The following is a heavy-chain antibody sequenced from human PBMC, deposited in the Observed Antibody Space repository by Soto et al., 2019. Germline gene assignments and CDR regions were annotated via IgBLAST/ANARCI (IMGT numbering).Heavy chain of an antibody. D-gene: IGHD6-19*01. CDR3: AREAAGHDAFDI. J-gene: IGHJ3*02. CDR2: IWYDGSNK. CDR1: GFTFSDYG. Sequence: QVQLVESGGGVVQPGRSLRLSCAASGFTFSDYGMHWVGKAPGKGLEWVAVIWYDGSNKYYADSVKGRFTISRDNSKNTLYLQMNSLGAEDTAVYYCAREAAGHDAFDIWGQGTMVTVSS. V-gene: IGHV3-33*01.